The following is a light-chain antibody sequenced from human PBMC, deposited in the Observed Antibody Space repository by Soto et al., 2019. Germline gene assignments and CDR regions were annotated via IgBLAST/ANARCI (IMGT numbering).Light chain of an antibody. CDR1: QTIIGY. CDR3: HQSYITPPA. V-gene: IGKV1-39*01. J-gene: IGKJ2*01. Sequence: DIQTTQSPSSLSASIGDSVTITCRASQTIIGYLNWYQQKPGKAPRLLINAAYNLQSGFTSRFRGSGSETDFILTITNLQPEDFATYSCHQSYITPPAFGQLNKVDIK. CDR2: AAY.